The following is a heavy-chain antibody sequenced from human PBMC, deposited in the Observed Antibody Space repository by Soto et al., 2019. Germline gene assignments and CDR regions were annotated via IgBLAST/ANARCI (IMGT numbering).Heavy chain of an antibody. CDR2: IYYSEST. Sequence: PSETLSLTCTVSGGSISSYDWSWIRQPPGKGLEWIGFIYYSESTNYNPSLQSRVTISVDTSKNQFSLRLTSVTAADTAVYYCARAVEMYASGWYYFDYWGQGTLVTVSS. CDR3: ARAVEMYASGWYYFDY. CDR1: GGSISSYD. J-gene: IGHJ4*02. D-gene: IGHD6-19*01. V-gene: IGHV4-59*01.